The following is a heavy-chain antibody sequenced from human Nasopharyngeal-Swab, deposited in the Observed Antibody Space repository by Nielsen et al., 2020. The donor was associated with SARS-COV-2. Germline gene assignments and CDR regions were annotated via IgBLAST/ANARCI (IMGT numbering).Heavy chain of an antibody. D-gene: IGHD7-27*01. V-gene: IGHV4-34*01. CDR1: GGSFSVSS. CDR3: ARGLGYGMDV. Sequence: SQTLSLTCAVSGGSFSVSSSSWIRPPPGKGLEWIGEINHSGSTNYNPSLKSRVTISVDTSKNQFSLKLSSVTAADTAVYYCARGLGYGMDVWGQGTTVTVSS. J-gene: IGHJ6*02. CDR2: INHSGST.